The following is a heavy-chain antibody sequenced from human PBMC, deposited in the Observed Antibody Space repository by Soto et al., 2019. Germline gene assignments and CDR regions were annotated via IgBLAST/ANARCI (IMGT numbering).Heavy chain of an antibody. J-gene: IGHJ3*02. D-gene: IGHD2-15*01. CDR3: AREADCSGGSCYSNAFDI. Sequence: GGSLRLSCAASGFTFSDYYMSWIRQAPGKGLEWVSYISSSGSTIYYADSVKGRFTISRDNAKNSLYLQMNSLRAEDTAVYYCAREADCSGGSCYSNAFDIWGQGTMVTVSS. V-gene: IGHV3-11*01. CDR1: GFTFSDYY. CDR2: ISSSGSTI.